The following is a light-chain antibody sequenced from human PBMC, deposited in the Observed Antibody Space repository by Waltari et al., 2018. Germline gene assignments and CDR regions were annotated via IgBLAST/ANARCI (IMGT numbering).Light chain of an antibody. CDR2: YDA. V-gene: IGLV3-21*01. CDR1: HIEKKS. J-gene: IGLJ2*01. Sequence: SYFVTQSPSVSVTPGQTASVSCGGYHIEKKSVHWYQQKPGQAPMWAITYDADRPPGIPQRFSGSNSGNAAILTISRVEAGDEADYYCQVWDSDAGQPLFGGGTKLTV. CDR3: QVWDSDAGQPL.